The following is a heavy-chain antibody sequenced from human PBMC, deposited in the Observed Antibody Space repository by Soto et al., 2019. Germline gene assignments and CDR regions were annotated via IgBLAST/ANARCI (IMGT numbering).Heavy chain of an antibody. D-gene: IGHD3-22*01. CDR3: TRGAEVGSGYDSANDFDY. V-gene: IGHV3-74*01. J-gene: IGHJ4*02. Sequence: PGGSLRLSCAASGFTFRSHWMHWVRLPPGKGLVWVSRISSDGSSATYADSVKGRFTISRDNAKNTLYLQMNSLRAEDTAVYHCTRGAEVGSGYDSANDFDYWGQGTLVTVSS. CDR2: ISSDGSSA. CDR1: GFTFRSHW.